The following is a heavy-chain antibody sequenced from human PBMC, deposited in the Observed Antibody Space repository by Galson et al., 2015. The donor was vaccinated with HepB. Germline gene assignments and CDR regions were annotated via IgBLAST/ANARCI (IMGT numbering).Heavy chain of an antibody. CDR2: ISAYNGNT. J-gene: IGHJ4*02. V-gene: IGHV1-18*04. Sequence: SVKVSCKASGYTFTSYGISWVRQAPGQGLEWMGWISAYNGNTNYAQKLQGRVTMTTDTSTSTAYRELRSLRSDDTAVYYCARDVSPWTISSDYWGQGTLVTVSS. CDR1: GYTFTSYG. CDR3: ARDVSPWTISSDY. D-gene: IGHD3/OR15-3a*01.